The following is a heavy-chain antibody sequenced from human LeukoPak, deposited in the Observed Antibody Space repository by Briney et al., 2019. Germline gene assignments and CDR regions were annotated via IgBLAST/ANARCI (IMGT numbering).Heavy chain of an antibody. CDR2: ISGDGSST. CDR1: GFTFSNYW. CDR3: AARFSGYVGY. V-gene: IGHV3-74*01. J-gene: IGHJ4*02. D-gene: IGHD5-12*01. Sequence: GRNLRLSCAPSGFTFSNYWMHWVREGPRKGLVWVSRISGDGSSTNYADSVKGRFTISRDNAKNTLYLQMNSLRAEDTAVYYCAARFSGYVGYWGQGSLVTVSS.